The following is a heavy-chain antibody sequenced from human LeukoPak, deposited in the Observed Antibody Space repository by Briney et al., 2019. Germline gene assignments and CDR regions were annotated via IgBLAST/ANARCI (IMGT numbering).Heavy chain of an antibody. CDR1: GYSISSGYY. Sequence: SETLSLTCAVSGYSISSGYYWGWIRQPPGKGLEWIGSIYHSGSTYYNPSLKSRVTISVDTSKNQFSLKLSSVTAADTAVYYCARDPGYYGSGSAYYYYGMDVWGKGTTVTASS. V-gene: IGHV4-38-2*02. CDR2: IYHSGST. D-gene: IGHD3-10*01. J-gene: IGHJ6*04. CDR3: ARDPGYYGSGSAYYYYGMDV.